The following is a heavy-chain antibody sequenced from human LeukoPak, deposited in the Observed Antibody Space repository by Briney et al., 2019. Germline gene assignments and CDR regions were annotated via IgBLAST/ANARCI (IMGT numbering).Heavy chain of an antibody. V-gene: IGHV3-73*01. J-gene: IGHJ4*02. CDR3: AGDYNSSTGLNY. Sequence: GGSLKLSCAASGFTFSDSAMHWVRQASGKGLEWLGRIRTQANNDATAYGASVKGRFIISRDDSRNTAYLQMNSLKTEDTAVYYCAGDYNSSTGLNYWGQGTLVTVSS. CDR1: GFTFSDSA. CDR2: IRTQANNDAT. D-gene: IGHD5-24*01.